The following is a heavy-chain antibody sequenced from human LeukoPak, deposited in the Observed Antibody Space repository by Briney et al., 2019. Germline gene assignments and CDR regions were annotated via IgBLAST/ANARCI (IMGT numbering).Heavy chain of an antibody. CDR2: ISGSGGST. CDR3: AKDRGYKAVGYMDV. Sequence: GGSLRLSCAASGFTFSSYAMSWARQAPGKGLEWVSAISGSGGSTYYADSVKGRFTISRDNSKNTLYLQMNSLRAEDTAIYYCAKDRGYKAVGYMDVWGKGTTVTVSS. J-gene: IGHJ6*03. CDR1: GFTFSSYA. V-gene: IGHV3-23*01. D-gene: IGHD5-24*01.